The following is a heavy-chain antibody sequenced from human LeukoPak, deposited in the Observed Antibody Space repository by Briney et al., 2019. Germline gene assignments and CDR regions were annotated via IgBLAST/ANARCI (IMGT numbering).Heavy chain of an antibody. V-gene: IGHV4-39*07. CDR3: AREGDTAMT. D-gene: IGHD5-18*01. CDR1: GGSISSSSYY. J-gene: IGHJ4*02. Sequence: PSETLSVTCTVSGGSISSSSYYWGWIRQPPGKGLEWIGSIYYSGSTYYNPSLKRRVTISVDTSKNQFSLKLSSVTAADTAVYYCAREGDTAMTWGQGTLVTVSS. CDR2: IYYSGST.